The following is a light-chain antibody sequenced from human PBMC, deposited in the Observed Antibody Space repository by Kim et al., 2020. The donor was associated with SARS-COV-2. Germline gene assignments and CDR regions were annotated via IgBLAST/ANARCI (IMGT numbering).Light chain of an antibody. V-gene: IGLV2-11*01. J-gene: IGLJ1*01. CDR3: CSYAGSYTHYV. Sequence: QSAPTQARSVPGSPGQSVTISCTGTSSDVGGYNYVSWYQQHPGKAPKLMIYDVSERPSGVPDRFSGSKSGNTASLTISGLQAEDEADYYCCSYAGSYTHYVFGTGTKVTVL. CDR2: DVS. CDR1: SSDVGGYNY.